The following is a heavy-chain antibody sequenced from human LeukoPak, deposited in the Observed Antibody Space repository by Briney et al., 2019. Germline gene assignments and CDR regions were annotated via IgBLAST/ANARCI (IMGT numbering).Heavy chain of an antibody. J-gene: IGHJ4*02. Sequence: SVTVSCKASGGTFSSYAISWVRQAPGQGLEWMGRIIPILGIANYAQKFQGRVTITADKSTSTAYMELSSLRSEDTAVYYCARAGIAVAGPFDYWGQGTLVTVSS. CDR3: ARAGIAVAGPFDY. V-gene: IGHV1-69*04. CDR1: GGTFSSYA. D-gene: IGHD6-19*01. CDR2: IIPILGIA.